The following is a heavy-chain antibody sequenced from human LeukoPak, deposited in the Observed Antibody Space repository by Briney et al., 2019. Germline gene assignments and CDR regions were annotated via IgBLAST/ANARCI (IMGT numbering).Heavy chain of an antibody. CDR1: GFTFSTYD. Sequence: GGSLRLSCAASGFTFSTYDMTWVRQTPGKGLEWVALISRSGGTTYYADSVKGRFTISRDNSKNALYLQMNSLRAEDTAVYYCAKDSVVVPAAMGNDYWGQGTLVTVSS. D-gene: IGHD2-2*01. CDR2: ISRSGGTT. V-gene: IGHV3-23*01. J-gene: IGHJ4*02. CDR3: AKDSVVVPAAMGNDY.